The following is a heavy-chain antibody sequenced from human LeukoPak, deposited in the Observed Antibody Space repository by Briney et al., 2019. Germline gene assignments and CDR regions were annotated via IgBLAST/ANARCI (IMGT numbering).Heavy chain of an antibody. J-gene: IGHJ4*02. V-gene: IGHV4-31*03. D-gene: IGHD3-10*01. CDR2: IYYSGST. Sequence: SETLSLTCTVSGGSISSGGYYWSWIRQHPGKGLEWIGYIYYSGSTYYNTSLKSRVTISVDTSKNQFSLKLSSVTAADTAVYYCARGGAYYYGSGSPGPYYFDYWGQGTLVTVSS. CDR3: ARGGAYYYGSGSPGPYYFDY. CDR1: GGSISSGGYY.